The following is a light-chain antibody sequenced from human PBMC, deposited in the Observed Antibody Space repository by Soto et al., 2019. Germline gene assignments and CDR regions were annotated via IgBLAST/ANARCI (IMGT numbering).Light chain of an antibody. CDR1: QDIRND. CDR3: LQDTNAPFT. CDR2: AAY. V-gene: IGKV1-6*01. Sequence: AIQMTQSPSSLSASVGDRVTITCRASQDIRNDLGWYQQKPGKAPKLLIYAAYSLQGGVPSRFSGSGSGTDFPLTITRLQPEYFATYYCLQDTNAPFTFGPGTKVDIK. J-gene: IGKJ3*01.